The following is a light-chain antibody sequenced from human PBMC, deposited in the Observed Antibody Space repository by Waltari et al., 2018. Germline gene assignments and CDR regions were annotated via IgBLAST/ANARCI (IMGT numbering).Light chain of an antibody. CDR2: DAS. CDR1: QSVSSY. Sequence: IVLTQSPATLSLSPGERATLSCRASQSVSSYLAWYQQKPGQAPRLLIYDASNRATGIPARFSGSGSVTDFTLTISSLEPEDFAVYYGQQRSNWSPWTFGQGTKVEIK. J-gene: IGKJ1*01. V-gene: IGKV3-11*01. CDR3: QQRSNWSPWT.